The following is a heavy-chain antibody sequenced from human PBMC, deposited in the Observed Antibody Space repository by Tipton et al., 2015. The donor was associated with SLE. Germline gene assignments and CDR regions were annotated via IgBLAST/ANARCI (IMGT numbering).Heavy chain of an antibody. Sequence: TLSLTCIVSGGSISTSSYYWGWIRQSPGKGLEWIGSINYSGSTYYNPSLKSRVSISVDTSKNQFSLKMRSVTAADTAVYYCARVQRFLRVPSYYYYMDVWGKGTTVTVSS. J-gene: IGHJ6*03. CDR2: INYSGST. D-gene: IGHD3-3*01. CDR3: ARVQRFLRVPSYYYYMDV. V-gene: IGHV4-39*07. CDR1: GGSISTSSYY.